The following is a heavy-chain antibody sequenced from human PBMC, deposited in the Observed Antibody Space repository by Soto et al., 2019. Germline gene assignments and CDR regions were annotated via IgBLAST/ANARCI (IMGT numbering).Heavy chain of an antibody. CDR1: GGTSTIYT. CDR2: IVPLLGLT. D-gene: IGHD1-26*01. Sequence: QVPLVQSGAEVKKPGSSVKVSCEASGGTSTIYTITWVRQAPGQGLAWMGRIVPLLGLTNYARDFQDRVTITADSSTSTAYKELSSLRFDDTAVYFCATEKYGAGRVGVYFWGQGTQVTVSS. CDR3: ATEKYGAGRVGVYF. J-gene: IGHJ4*02. V-gene: IGHV1-69*08.